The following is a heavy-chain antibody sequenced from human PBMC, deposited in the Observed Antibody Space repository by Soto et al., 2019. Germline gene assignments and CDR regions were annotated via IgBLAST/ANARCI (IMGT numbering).Heavy chain of an antibody. D-gene: IGHD1-1*01. Sequence: SETLSLTCAVSGGSISSSNWWSWVRQPPGKGLEWIGEIYHSGSTNYNPSLKSRVTISVGKSKNQFSLKLSSVTAADTAVYYCASLVSELDRPVVGAFDIRAQRTMDTGSS. J-gene: IGHJ3*02. CDR2: IYHSGST. V-gene: IGHV4-4*02. CDR3: ASLVSELDRPVVGAFDI. CDR1: GGSISSSNW.